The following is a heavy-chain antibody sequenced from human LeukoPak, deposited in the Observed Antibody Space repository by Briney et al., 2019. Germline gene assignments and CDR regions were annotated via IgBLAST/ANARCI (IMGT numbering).Heavy chain of an antibody. V-gene: IGHV1-18*01. J-gene: IGHJ4*02. Sequence: GASVKVSCKASGYTFRSYGISWVRQAPGQGLEWLGWISGYNGNTDYAQKFQGRVTMTTDTSTSTAYMELRSLRSDDTAVYYCARDAVTTADYWGQGTLGTVSS. CDR3: ARDAVTTADY. CDR1: GYTFRSYG. D-gene: IGHD4-17*01. CDR2: ISGYNGNT.